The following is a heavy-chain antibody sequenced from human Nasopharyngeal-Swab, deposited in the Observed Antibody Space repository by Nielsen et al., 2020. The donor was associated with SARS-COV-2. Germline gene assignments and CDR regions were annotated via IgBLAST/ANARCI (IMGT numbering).Heavy chain of an antibody. CDR3: AKDETYYDFRSGYFRWFDP. CDR2: ISGSGGST. D-gene: IGHD3-3*01. Sequence: WIRQPPGKGLEWVSAISGSGGSTYYADSVKGRFTISRDDSKNTLYLQMNSLRAEDTAVYYCAKDETYYDFRSGYFRWFDPWGQGTLVTVSS. V-gene: IGHV3-23*01. J-gene: IGHJ5*02.